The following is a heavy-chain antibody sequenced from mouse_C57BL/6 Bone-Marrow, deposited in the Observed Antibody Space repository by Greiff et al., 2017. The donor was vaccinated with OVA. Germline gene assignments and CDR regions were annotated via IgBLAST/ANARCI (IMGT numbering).Heavy chain of an antibody. V-gene: IGHV1-82*01. D-gene: IGHD4-1*01. Sequence: VKLQESGPELVKPGASVKISCKASGYAFSSSWMNWVKQRPGKGLEWIGRIYPGDGDTNYNGKFKGKATLTADKSSSTAYMQLSSLTSEDSAVYFCARRRGLGPDYWGQGTTLTVSS. CDR2: IYPGDGDT. J-gene: IGHJ2*01. CDR1: GYAFSSSW. CDR3: ARRRGLGPDY.